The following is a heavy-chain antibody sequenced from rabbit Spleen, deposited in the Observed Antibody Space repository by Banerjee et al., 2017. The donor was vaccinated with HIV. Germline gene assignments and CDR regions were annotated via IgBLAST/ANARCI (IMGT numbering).Heavy chain of an antibody. D-gene: IGHD8-1*01. CDR2: INIVTGKS. V-gene: IGHV1S45*01. CDR3: ARDSGSSFSSYGMDL. J-gene: IGHJ6*01. CDR1: GVSLNDKDV. Sequence: EQLEESGGGLVKPEGSLTLTCKASGVSLNDKDVMCWVRQAPGKGLEWIACINIVTGKSVYASWAKGRFTMSRTSSTTVTLQMTSLTDADTATYFCARDSGSSFSSYGMDLWGPGTLVTVS.